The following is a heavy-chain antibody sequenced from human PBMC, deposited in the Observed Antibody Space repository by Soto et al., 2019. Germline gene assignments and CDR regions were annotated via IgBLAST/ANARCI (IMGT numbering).Heavy chain of an antibody. CDR3: AGWGYRYGCLYYYYGMVV. J-gene: IGHJ6*02. CDR1: GFTFSSYE. V-gene: IGHV3-48*03. Sequence: EVQLVESGGGLVQPGGSLRLSCAASGFTFSSYEMNWVRQAPGKGLEWVSYISSSGSTIYYADAVKGRFTISRDNAKNSLYLQMNTLRAEDTHVYYCAGWGYRYGCLYYYYGMVVRGQETTLTVSS. CDR2: ISSSGSTI. D-gene: IGHD5-18*01.